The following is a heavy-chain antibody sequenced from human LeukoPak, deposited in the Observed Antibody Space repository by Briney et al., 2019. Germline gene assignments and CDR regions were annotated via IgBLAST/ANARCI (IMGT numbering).Heavy chain of an antibody. CDR3: ARDHFPSYSSGLGGAFDI. Sequence: SVKVSCKASGGTFSSYAISWVRQAPGQGLEWMRGIIPIFGTANYAQKFQGRVTITADESTSTAYMELSSLRSEDTAVYYCARDHFPSYSSGLGGAFDIWGQGTMVTVSS. D-gene: IGHD6-19*01. CDR2: IIPIFGTA. V-gene: IGHV1-69*13. CDR1: GGTFSSYA. J-gene: IGHJ3*02.